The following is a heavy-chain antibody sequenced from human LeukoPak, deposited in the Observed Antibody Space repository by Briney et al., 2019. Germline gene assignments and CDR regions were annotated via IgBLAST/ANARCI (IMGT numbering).Heavy chain of an antibody. Sequence: SVKVSCNASGFTFTSSAVQWVRQARGQRLEWIGWIVVGSGNTNYAQKFQERVTITRDMSTSTAYMELSSLRSEDTAVYYCAAGSLDPGAFDIWGQGTMVTVSS. CDR3: AAGSLDPGAFDI. J-gene: IGHJ3*02. CDR2: IVVGSGNT. D-gene: IGHD1-1*01. CDR1: GFTFTSSA. V-gene: IGHV1-58*01.